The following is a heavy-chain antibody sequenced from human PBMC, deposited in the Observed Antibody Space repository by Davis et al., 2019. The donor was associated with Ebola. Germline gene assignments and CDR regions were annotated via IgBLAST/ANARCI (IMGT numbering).Heavy chain of an antibody. Sequence: GESLKISCAASGFTFSSYGMHWVRQAPGKGLEWVAAIAYDGSNKYYADSVQGRFTISRDNSKNTLYLQMNSLRAEDTAVYYCARGWIQLWFDYWGQGTLVTVSS. CDR3: ARGWIQLWFDY. J-gene: IGHJ4*02. CDR2: IAYDGSNK. V-gene: IGHV3-30*03. CDR1: GFTFSSYG. D-gene: IGHD5-18*01.